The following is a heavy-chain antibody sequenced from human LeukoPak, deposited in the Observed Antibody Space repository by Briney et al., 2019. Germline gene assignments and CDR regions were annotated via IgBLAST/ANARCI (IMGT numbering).Heavy chain of an antibody. CDR3: ARDAYSGSYLADAFDI. CDR1: GGSISSSNW. CDR2: IDHSGST. D-gene: IGHD1-26*01. V-gene: IGHV4-4*02. Sequence: KTSGTLSLTCAVSGGSISSSNWWSWVRHTLGKGQEWIGEIDHSGSTNYNPSLKSRVTISVDKSKNQFSLKLSSVTAADTAVYYCARDAYSGSYLADAFDIWGQGTMVTVSS. J-gene: IGHJ3*02.